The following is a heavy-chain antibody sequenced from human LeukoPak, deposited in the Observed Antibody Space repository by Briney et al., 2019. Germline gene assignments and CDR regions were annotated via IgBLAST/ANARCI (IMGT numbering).Heavy chain of an antibody. J-gene: IGHJ4*02. CDR1: GFTFSNYW. V-gene: IGHV3-7*05. CDR2: INEDGSEK. D-gene: IGHD6-6*01. CDR3: ARDLSYSSSSGGSFDY. Sequence: PGWSLTLSCPASGFTFSNYWLSWVRQAPGKGLEGVANINEDGSEKYYVDSVKGRFTISRDNAKNSLYLQMDSLRAEDTAVYYCARDLSYSSSSGGSFDYWGQGTLVTVSS.